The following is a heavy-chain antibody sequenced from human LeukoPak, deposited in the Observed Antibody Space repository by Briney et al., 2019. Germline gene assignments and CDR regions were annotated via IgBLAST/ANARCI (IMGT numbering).Heavy chain of an antibody. CDR2: ISGSGGST. Sequence: GGSLRLSCAASGFTFSSYAMSWVRQAPGKGLEWVSAISGSGGSTYYADSVKGRFTISRDNSKNTLYLQMNSLRAEDTAVYYCALTNTVTPYYYYYYGMDVWGQGTTVTVSS. D-gene: IGHD4-17*01. CDR3: ALTNTVTPYYYYYYGMDV. J-gene: IGHJ6*02. CDR1: GFTFSSYA. V-gene: IGHV3-23*01.